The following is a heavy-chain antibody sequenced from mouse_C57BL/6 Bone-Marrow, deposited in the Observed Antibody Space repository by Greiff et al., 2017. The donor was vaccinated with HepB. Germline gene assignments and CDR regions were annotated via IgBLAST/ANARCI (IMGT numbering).Heavy chain of an antibody. CDR2: INPNNGGT. J-gene: IGHJ2*01. CDR1: GYTFTDYN. Sequence: VQLHQSGPELVKPGASVKIPCKASGYTFTDYNMDWVKQSHGKSLEWIGDINPNNGGTIYNQKFKGKATLTVDKSSSTAYMELRSLTSEDTAVYYCARSSPAYPYFDYWGQGTTLTVSS. D-gene: IGHD6-5*01. V-gene: IGHV1-18*01. CDR3: ARSSPAYPYFDY.